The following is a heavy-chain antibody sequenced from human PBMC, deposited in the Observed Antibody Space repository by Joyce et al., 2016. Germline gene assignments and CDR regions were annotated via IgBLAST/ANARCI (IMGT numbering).Heavy chain of an antibody. Sequence: EVQLLESGGGLVQPGGSLTLSCAASGFTFNNYGLTWVRQARGKGLEWVSSMCDIGGSTYYADSVRDRFTISRDNSKNTLFLQMTSLTAEDTAVYYCAKDRPYSTYYYFYYMDVWGKGTTVTVSS. CDR3: AKDRPYSTYYYFYYMDV. V-gene: IGHV3-23*01. D-gene: IGHD4-11*01. J-gene: IGHJ6*03. CDR2: MCDIGGST. CDR1: GFTFNNYG.